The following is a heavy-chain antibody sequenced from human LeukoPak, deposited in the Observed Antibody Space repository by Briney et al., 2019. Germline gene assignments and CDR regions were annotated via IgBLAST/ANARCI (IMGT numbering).Heavy chain of an antibody. CDR2: IKQDGSEK. CDR3: AKSGLRSAGYYYGMDV. CDR1: GFTFSSYW. Sequence: TGGSLRLSCAASGFTFSSYWMSWVRQAPGKGLEWVANIKQDGSEKYYVDSVKGRFTISRDNSKNSLYLQMNSLRTEDTALYYCAKSGLRSAGYYYGMDVWGQGTTVTVSS. V-gene: IGHV3-7*03. D-gene: IGHD5-12*01. J-gene: IGHJ6*02.